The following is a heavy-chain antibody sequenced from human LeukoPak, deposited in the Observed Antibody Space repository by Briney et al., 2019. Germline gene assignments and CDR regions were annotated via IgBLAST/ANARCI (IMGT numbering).Heavy chain of an antibody. V-gene: IGHV4-34*01. D-gene: IGHD6-13*01. J-gene: IGHJ1*01. CDR2: INHSGST. Sequence: PSETLSLTCAVYGGSFSGYYWSWIRQPPGKGLEWIGGINHSGSTNYNPSLKSRVTISVDTSKNQFSLKLSSVTAADTAVYYCARGRTLVLSYFQHWGHGTLVTVSS. CDR1: GGSFSGYY. CDR3: ARGRTLVLSYFQH.